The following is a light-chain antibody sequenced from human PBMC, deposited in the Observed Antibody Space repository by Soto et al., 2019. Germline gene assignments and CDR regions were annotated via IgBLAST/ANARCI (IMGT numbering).Light chain of an antibody. CDR2: RDD. CDR1: ISNIGGNT. V-gene: IGLV1-44*01. Sequence: QSVLTQAPSTSXTPGQRVTISCSGTISNIGGNTVNWYQQVPGTAPKLLIYRDDQRPSGVPDRFSGSKSATSASLAISGLQSEDEADYYCAAWDDGLKGWLFGGGTKLTVL. J-gene: IGLJ2*01. CDR3: AAWDDGLKGWL.